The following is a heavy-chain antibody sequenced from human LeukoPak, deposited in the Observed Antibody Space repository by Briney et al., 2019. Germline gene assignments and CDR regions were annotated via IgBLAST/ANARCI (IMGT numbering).Heavy chain of an antibody. V-gene: IGHV1-2*02. Sequence: ASVKVSCKASGYTFTGYYMHWVRQAPGQGLEWMGWINPNSGGTNYAQKFQGRVTMTRDTSISTAYMELSRLRSDDTAVYYCARRPPYYYGSGSLDIFDYWGQGTLVTVSS. CDR3: ARRPPYYYGSGSLDIFDY. J-gene: IGHJ4*02. D-gene: IGHD3-10*01. CDR2: INPNSGGT. CDR1: GYTFTGYY.